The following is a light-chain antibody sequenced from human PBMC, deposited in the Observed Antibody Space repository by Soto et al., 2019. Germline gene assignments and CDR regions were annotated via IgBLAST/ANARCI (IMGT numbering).Light chain of an antibody. J-gene: IGKJ1*01. V-gene: IGKV1-5*03. CDR3: QHYYTYSRT. Sequence: DIQMTQSPSTLSASVGDRVTITCRASQSISSWLAWYQQKPGKAPDLLIYKASSLESGVPSRFSGSGSGTEFTLTISSLQPDDFATYYCQHYYTYSRTFGQGTKVEIK. CDR2: KAS. CDR1: QSISSW.